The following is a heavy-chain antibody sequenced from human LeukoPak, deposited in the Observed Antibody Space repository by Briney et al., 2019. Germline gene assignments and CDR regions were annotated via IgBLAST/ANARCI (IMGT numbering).Heavy chain of an antibody. CDR1: GGSISSSSYY. J-gene: IGHJ5*02. D-gene: IGHD2-8*01. V-gene: IGHV4-39*01. CDR2: IYYSGST. CDR3: ARLVHVWFDP. Sequence: PSETLSLTCTVSGGSISSSSYYWGWISQPPGKGLEWIGSIYYSGSTYYNPSLKSRVTISVDTSKNQFSLKLSSVTAADTAVYYCARLVHVWFDPWGQGTLVTVSS.